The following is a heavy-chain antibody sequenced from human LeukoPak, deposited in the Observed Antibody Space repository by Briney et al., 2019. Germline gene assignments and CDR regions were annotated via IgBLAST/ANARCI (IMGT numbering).Heavy chain of an antibody. Sequence: ESLRLSCAASGFTFSSYEMNWVRQAPGKGLEWIGEINHSGSTNYNPSLKCRVTISVDTSKNQFSLKLSSVTAADTAVYYCARGVTMIVAALAPNWFDPWGQGTLVTVSS. D-gene: IGHD3-22*01. CDR3: ARGVTMIVAALAPNWFDP. CDR1: GFTFSSYE. J-gene: IGHJ5*02. V-gene: IGHV4-34*01. CDR2: INHSGST.